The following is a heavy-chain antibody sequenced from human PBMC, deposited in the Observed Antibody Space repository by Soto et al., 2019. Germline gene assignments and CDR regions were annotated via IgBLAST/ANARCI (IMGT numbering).Heavy chain of an antibody. CDR1: GGSISSGGYS. CDR3: ARGPMVRGVITTSKPSFDY. V-gene: IGHV4-30-2*01. D-gene: IGHD3-10*01. Sequence: SETLSLTCAVSGGSISSGGYSGSWIRQPPGKGLEGIGYIYHSGSTYYNPSLKSRVTISVDRSKNQFSLKLSSVTAADTAVYYCARGPMVRGVITTSKPSFDYWGQGTLVTVSS. J-gene: IGHJ4*02. CDR2: IYHSGST.